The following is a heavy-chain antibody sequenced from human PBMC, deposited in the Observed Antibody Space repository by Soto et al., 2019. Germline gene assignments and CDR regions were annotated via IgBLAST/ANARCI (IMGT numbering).Heavy chain of an antibody. CDR2: IIPILGIA. Sequence: SVKVSCKASGGTFSSYTISWVRQAPGQGLEWMGRIIPILGIANYAQKFQGRVTITADKSTSTAYMELSSLRSEDTAVYYCAREKYDYEIYYYYMDVWGKGTTVTVSS. V-gene: IGHV1-69*04. J-gene: IGHJ6*03. D-gene: IGHD4-17*01. CDR3: AREKYDYEIYYYYMDV. CDR1: GGTFSSYT.